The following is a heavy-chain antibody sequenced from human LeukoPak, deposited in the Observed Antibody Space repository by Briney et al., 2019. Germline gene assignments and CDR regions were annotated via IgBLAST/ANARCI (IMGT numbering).Heavy chain of an antibody. D-gene: IGHD3-16*01. V-gene: IGHV3-23*01. CDR2: ISGSGGST. Sequence: GGSLRLSCAASGFTFSSYAMSWVRQAPGKGLEWVSAISGSGGSTYHADSVKGRFTISRDNSKNTLYLQMNSLRAEDTAVYYCAKYLRDYVWGSYFSYFDYWGQGTLVTVSS. CDR1: GFTFSSYA. J-gene: IGHJ4*02. CDR3: AKYLRDYVWGSYFSYFDY.